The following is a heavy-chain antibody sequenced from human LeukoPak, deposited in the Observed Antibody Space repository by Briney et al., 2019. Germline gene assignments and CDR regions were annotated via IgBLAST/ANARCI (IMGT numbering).Heavy chain of an antibody. CDR1: GFTFSSYG. CDR3: AREAIVVVPTAINWFDP. V-gene: IGHV3-33*01. Sequence: GGSLRLSCAASGFTFSSYGMHWVRQAPGKGLEWVAVIWYDGSNKYYADSVKGRFTISRDNSKNTLYLQMNSLRAEDTAVYYCAREAIVVVPTAINWFDPWGQGTLVTVSS. D-gene: IGHD2-2*02. J-gene: IGHJ5*02. CDR2: IWYDGSNK.